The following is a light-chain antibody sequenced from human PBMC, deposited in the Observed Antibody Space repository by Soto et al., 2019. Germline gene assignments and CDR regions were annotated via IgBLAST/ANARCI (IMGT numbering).Light chain of an antibody. CDR3: QQSFSPLWT. Sequence: DIQMTPSASCLSASVGDRVTITCRASQSISNYLNWYQQKPGKAPKLLIYAASSMQSGVPSRFSGSGSETDFTLTISSLQPDDSATYYCQQSFSPLWTFGQGTKVEV. J-gene: IGKJ1*01. V-gene: IGKV1-39*01. CDR1: QSISNY. CDR2: AAS.